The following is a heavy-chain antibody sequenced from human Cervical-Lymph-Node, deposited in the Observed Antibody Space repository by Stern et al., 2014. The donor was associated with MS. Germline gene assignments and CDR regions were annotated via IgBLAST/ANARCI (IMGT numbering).Heavy chain of an antibody. V-gene: IGHV3-53*01. CDR2: IYTDDTT. J-gene: IGHJ3*02. D-gene: IGHD3-3*01. CDR3: ARAIFGVNTAAMAPDAFDT. Sequence: EVHLVESGGGLIQPGGSLRLSCAAPGFTVSNNYMSWVRQAPGQGLEWVSLIYTDDTTYYAGSVKGRFTISRDSSKNKLFLKMNSLRAEDTAVYYCARAIFGVNTAAMAPDAFDTWGQGTMVTVSS. CDR1: GFTVSNNY.